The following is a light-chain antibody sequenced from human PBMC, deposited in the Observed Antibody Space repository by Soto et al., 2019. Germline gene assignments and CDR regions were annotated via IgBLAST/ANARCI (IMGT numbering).Light chain of an antibody. Sequence: IQLTQSPSSLSASVGDRVTITCRASQGISSYLAWYQQKPGKAPKLLIYKASTLKSGVPSRFSGSGSGTEFTLTISILQPDDFATYDCQHYNSYSEAFGQGTKVDI. V-gene: IGKV1-5*03. CDR2: KAS. CDR3: QHYNSYSEA. CDR1: QGISSY. J-gene: IGKJ1*01.